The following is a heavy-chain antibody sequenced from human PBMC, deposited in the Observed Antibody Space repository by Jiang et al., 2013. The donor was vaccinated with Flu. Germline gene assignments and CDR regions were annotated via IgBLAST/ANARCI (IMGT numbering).Heavy chain of an antibody. D-gene: IGHD6-19*01. V-gene: IGHV3-30*18. J-gene: IGHJ6*02. CDR2: ISYDGSNK. CDR3: AKDFSNLLGQWLPGPYYYGMDV. Sequence: QLVESGGGVVQPGRSLRLSCAASGFTFSSYGMHWVRQAPGKGLEWVAVISYDGSNKYYADSVKGRFTISRDNSKNTLYLQMNSLRAEDTAVYYCAKDFSNLLGQWLPGPYYYGMDVWGQGTTVTVSS. CDR1: GFTFSSYG.